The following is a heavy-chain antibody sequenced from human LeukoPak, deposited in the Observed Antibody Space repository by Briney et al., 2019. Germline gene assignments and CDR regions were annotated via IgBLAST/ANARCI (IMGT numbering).Heavy chain of an antibody. J-gene: IGHJ6*03. CDR2: IYPGDSDT. D-gene: IGHD2-21*01. CDR3: ARLGVECGGDCYSGDYYYYYMDV. CDR1: GYSFTSYW. V-gene: IGHV5-51*01. Sequence: GESLKISCKGSGYSFTSYWIGWVRQMPGKGLEWMGIIYPGDSDTRYSPSFQGQVTISADKSISTAYLQWSSLKASDTAMYYCARLGVECGGDCYSGDYYYYYMDVWGKGTTVTVSS.